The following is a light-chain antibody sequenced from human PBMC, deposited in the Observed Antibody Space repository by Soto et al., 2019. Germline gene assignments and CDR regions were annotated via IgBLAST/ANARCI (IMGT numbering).Light chain of an antibody. Sequence: DIQMTQSPSSLSASVGDRITITCQASQDISNRLNWYHQKPGKAPNLLIYDASNLAAGVPSGFSGSGSGKDFTFTISSLQPEDIGTYYCQHCFTVPYTFGQGTKLEIK. CDR2: DAS. CDR1: QDISNR. CDR3: QHCFTVPYT. J-gene: IGKJ2*01. V-gene: IGKV1-33*01.